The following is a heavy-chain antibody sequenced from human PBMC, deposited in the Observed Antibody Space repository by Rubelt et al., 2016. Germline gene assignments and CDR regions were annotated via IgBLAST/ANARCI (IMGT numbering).Heavy chain of an antibody. CDR2: IIPILGIA. D-gene: IGHD1-1*01. CDR3: ARDATGRQDK. V-gene: IGHV1-69*04. Sequence: QVQLVQSGAEVKKPGASVKVSCKASGGTFSSYAISWVRQAPGQGLEWMGRIIPILGIANYAQKFQGRVTITSDKSTSTAYMELSSLRSEETAVYYCARDATGRQDKWGQGALVTVSS. J-gene: IGHJ4*02. CDR1: GGTFSSYA.